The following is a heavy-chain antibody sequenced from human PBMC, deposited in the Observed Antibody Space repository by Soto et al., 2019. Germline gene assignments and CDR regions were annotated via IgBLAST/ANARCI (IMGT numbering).Heavy chain of an antibody. Sequence: GASVKVSCKASGYTFTGYYMHWVRQAPGQGLEWIGWIDANSGYTNYAQKFQECVTITRDMSTSTAYMELSILRSEDTAVYYCAAKLSPSGSYYYYWGQGTLVTVSS. J-gene: IGHJ4*02. CDR3: AAKLSPSGSYYYY. D-gene: IGHD1-26*01. CDR1: GYTFTGYY. V-gene: IGHV1-2*04. CDR2: IDANSGYT.